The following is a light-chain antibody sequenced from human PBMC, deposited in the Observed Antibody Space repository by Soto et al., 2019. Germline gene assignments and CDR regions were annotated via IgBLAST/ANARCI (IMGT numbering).Light chain of an antibody. Sequence: VVTQSPGTLSLSPGERATLSCRASQSFSSNYLAWYQQKPGQAPRLLIYGGSSRATGTPDRFSGSGSGTDFTLTISRLEPEDFAVYYCQQYGSSPRTFGQGTKV. J-gene: IGKJ1*01. CDR2: GGS. V-gene: IGKV3-20*01. CDR3: QQYGSSPRT. CDR1: QSFSSNY.